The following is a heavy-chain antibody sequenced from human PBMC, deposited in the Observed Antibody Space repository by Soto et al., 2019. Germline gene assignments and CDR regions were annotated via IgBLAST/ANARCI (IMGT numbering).Heavy chain of an antibody. J-gene: IGHJ6*02. CDR1: GYSFSIYG. CDR3: ARSVVPSQPKVLEV. D-gene: IGHD2-2*01. Sequence: QVQLVQSGAEVKKPGASVKVSCQSSGYSFSIYGMHWLRQVPGQSLEWMGWINGASGKIEYSQKLQDRVTISRDTSATIDFMAVSSLSLDDTAVYYCARSVVPSQPKVLEVWGQGTTVCVSS. CDR2: INGASGKI. V-gene: IGHV1-3*01.